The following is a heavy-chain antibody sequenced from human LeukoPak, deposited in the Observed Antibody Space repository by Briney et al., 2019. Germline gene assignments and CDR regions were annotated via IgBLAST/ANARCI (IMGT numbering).Heavy chain of an antibody. J-gene: IGHJ6*02. CDR2: IIPIFNTI. CDR1: GGTLSTYS. CDR3: ARGNSRWSTPTSSYYYRMDV. V-gene: IGHV1-69*01. Sequence: ASVKVSCKASGGTLSTYSISWVRQAPGQGLEWMGGIIPIFNTINYAQRFQGRVTLTAGESTSTAYMELSSLRSEDTAVYYCARGNSRWSTPTSSYYYRMDVWGQGTTVAVSS. D-gene: IGHD4-23*01.